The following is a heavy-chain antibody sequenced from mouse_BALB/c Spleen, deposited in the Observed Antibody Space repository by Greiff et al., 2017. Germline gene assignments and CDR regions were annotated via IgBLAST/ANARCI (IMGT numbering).Heavy chain of an antibody. V-gene: IGHV3-6*02. CDR2: ISYDGSN. J-gene: IGHJ2*01. CDR1: GYSITSGYY. CDR3: AREGNYFPY. Sequence: EVQLQQSGPGLVKPSQSLSLTCSVTGYSITSGYYWNWIRQFPGNKLEWMGYISYDGSNNYNPSLKNRISITRDTSKNQFFLKLNSVTTEDTATYYCAREGNYFPYWGQGTTLTVSS.